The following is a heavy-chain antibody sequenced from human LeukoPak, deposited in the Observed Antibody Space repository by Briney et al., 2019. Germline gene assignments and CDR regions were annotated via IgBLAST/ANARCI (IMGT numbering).Heavy chain of an antibody. CDR2: INSDGSFT. CDR1: GFTFSSYW. V-gene: IGHV3-74*01. D-gene: IGHD1-26*01. CDR3: AREVGATQVYFDY. J-gene: IGHJ4*02. Sequence: GGSLRLSCAASGFTFSSYWMHWVRQAPGKGLVWVSRINSDGSFTTYADSVKGRFTISRDNAKSTLYLQMNSLRDEDTAVYYCAREVGATQVYFDYWGQGALVTVSS.